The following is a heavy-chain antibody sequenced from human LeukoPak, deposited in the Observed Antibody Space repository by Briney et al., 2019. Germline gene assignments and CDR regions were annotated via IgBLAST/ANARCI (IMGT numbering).Heavy chain of an antibody. CDR1: GFTFSSYS. J-gene: IGHJ4*02. V-gene: IGHV3-48*01. CDR3: ARRFDY. CDR2: ISSSSSTI. Sequence: GGSLRLSCAASGFTFSSYSMNWVRQAPGKGLEWVSYISSSSSTIYYADSVKGRFTISRDNAKNSLYLQMTSLRAEDTALYYCARRFDYCGQGTPVTVSS.